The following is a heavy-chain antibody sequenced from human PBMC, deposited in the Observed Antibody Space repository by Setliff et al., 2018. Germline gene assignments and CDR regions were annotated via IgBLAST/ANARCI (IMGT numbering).Heavy chain of an antibody. Sequence: PAETLSLTCTVSGGSISSGDYYWSWIRQPPGKGLEWIGYIYYSGSTYYNPSLKSRGTISVDTSKNQFSLKLNSVTAADMAVYYFAREQWLDPPGYYYVDVWAKGTTVTVSS. CDR3: AREQWLDPPGYYYVDV. V-gene: IGHV4-30-4*08. CDR2: IYYSGST. CDR1: GGSISSGDYY. D-gene: IGHD6-19*01. J-gene: IGHJ6*03.